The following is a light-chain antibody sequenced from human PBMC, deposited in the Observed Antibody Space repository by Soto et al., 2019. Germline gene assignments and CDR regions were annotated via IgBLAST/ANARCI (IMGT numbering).Light chain of an antibody. Sequence: QSVLTQPPSASGTPGQRVTISCSGSSSNIGSNTVNSYQQLPGTAPKLLIYSHNQRPSGVPDQFSGSKSGTSASLAISGLQSEDEADYYCAAWDDSLNGYVFGTGTKLTVL. CDR2: SHN. CDR3: AAWDDSLNGYV. J-gene: IGLJ1*01. V-gene: IGLV1-44*01. CDR1: SSNIGSNT.